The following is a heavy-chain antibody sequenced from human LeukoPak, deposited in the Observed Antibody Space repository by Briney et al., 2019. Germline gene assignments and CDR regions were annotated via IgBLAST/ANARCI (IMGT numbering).Heavy chain of an antibody. V-gene: IGHV3-7*01. CDR3: ARGGRYSYGYDY. CDR1: GFTFSHHR. CDR2: IKQDGSEK. J-gene: IGHJ4*02. Sequence: GGPLRLSCAASGFTFSHHRMNWVRQAPGKGLGWVANIKQDGSEKYYVDSVKGRFTISRDNAKNSLYLQMNSLRAEDTAVYYCARGGRYSYGYDYWGQGTLVTVSS. D-gene: IGHD5-18*01.